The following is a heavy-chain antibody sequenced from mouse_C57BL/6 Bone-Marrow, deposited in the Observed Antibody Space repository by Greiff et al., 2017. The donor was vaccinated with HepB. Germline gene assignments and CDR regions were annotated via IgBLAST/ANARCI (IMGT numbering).Heavy chain of an antibody. J-gene: IGHJ3*01. D-gene: IGHD2-12*01. V-gene: IGHV1-81*01. CDR1: GYTFTSYG. CDR2: IYPRIGNT. Sequence: QVQLQESGAELARPGASVKLSCKASGYTFTSYGISWVKQRTGQGLEWIGEIYPRIGNTYYNEKFTGKDTLTAAKSSRTAYMELRSRTSEDSAVYFCARCGFTFPFAYWGQGTLVTVSA. CDR3: ARCGFTFPFAY.